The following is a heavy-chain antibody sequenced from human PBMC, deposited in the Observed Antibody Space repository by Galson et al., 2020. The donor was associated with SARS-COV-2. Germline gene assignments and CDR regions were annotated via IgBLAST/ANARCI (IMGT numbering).Heavy chain of an antibody. CDR3: STLPAAPYYYYGMDV. CDR2: ISYDGSNK. V-gene: IGHV3-30*04. Sequence: GESLKISCAASGFTFSSYAMHWVRQAPGKGLEWVAVISYDGSNKYYADSVKGRFTISRDNSKNTLYLQMNSLRAEDTAVYYCSTLPAAPYYYYGMDVWGQGTTVTVSS. J-gene: IGHJ6*02. CDR1: GFTFSSYA. D-gene: IGHD2-2*01.